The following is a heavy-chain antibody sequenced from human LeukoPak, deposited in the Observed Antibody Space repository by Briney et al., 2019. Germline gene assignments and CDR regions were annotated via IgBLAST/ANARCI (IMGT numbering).Heavy chain of an antibody. CDR3: ARDLKHYYDSSGYTEEGDY. CDR2: INAGNGNT. Sequence: ASVKVSCKASGYTFTSYAMHWVRQAPGQRLEWMGWINAGNGNTKYSQKFQGRVTMTTDTSTSTAYMELRSLRSDDTAVYYCARDLKHYYDSSGYTEEGDYWGQGTLVTVSS. CDR1: GYTFTSYA. V-gene: IGHV1-3*01. J-gene: IGHJ4*02. D-gene: IGHD3-22*01.